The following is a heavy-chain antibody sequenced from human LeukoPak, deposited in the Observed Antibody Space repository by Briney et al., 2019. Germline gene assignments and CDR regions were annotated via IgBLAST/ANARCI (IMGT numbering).Heavy chain of an antibody. D-gene: IGHD3-22*01. CDR1: GFTFSSYA. J-gene: IGHJ6*02. Sequence: GGSLRLSCAASGFTFSSYAMSWGRQAPGKGLGRVSAISGSGGRTYYADSVKGRFTISRDNSKNTLYLQMNSLRAEDTAVYYCAKDDADYYDSSGNPMALGTDVWGQGTTVTVSS. CDR3: AKDDADYYDSSGNPMALGTDV. CDR2: ISGSGGRT. V-gene: IGHV3-23*01.